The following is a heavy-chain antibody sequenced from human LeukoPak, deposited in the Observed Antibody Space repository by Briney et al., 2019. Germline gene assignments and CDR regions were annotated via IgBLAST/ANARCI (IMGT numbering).Heavy chain of an antibody. CDR2: IHTSGST. J-gene: IGHJ4*02. Sequence: SETLSLPCTVSGGSISSYYWSWIRQPAGKGLEWIGRIHTSGSTNYNPSLKSRVTMSVDTSKNQFSLKMTSVTAADTAVYYCARGDDSSGQGYWGQGTLVTVSS. D-gene: IGHD3-22*01. V-gene: IGHV4-4*07. CDR3: ARGDDSSGQGY. CDR1: GGSISSYY.